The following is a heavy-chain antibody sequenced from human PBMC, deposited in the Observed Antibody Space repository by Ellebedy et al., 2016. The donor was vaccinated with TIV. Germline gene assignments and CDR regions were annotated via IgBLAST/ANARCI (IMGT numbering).Heavy chain of an antibody. J-gene: IGHJ4*02. V-gene: IGHV3-11*06. CDR2: LSSSSADT. Sequence: GGSLRLXCAASGFTFGDAYMAWIRQAPGKGPEWISYLSSSSADTNYADSVKGRFTVSRDNGKSSLYLQMNNLRTEDTAVYYCARSRIAATTPRGFFDYWGQGTLVTVSS. CDR3: ARSRIAATTPRGFFDY. D-gene: IGHD6-13*01. CDR1: GFTFGDAY.